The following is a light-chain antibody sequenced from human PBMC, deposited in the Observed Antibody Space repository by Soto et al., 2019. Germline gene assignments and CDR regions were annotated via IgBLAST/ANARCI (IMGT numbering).Light chain of an antibody. CDR3: QHYHNWFPCT. CDR1: QSISNN. CDR2: GAS. V-gene: IGKV3-15*01. Sequence: EIVMTQSPATLSLSPGERATLSCRASQSISNNLAWYQQKPGQAPRLHMYGASTRATSIPARFIGSGSVTKVTLTISSKQSDDFAVYYCQHYHNWFPCTFVQGTKVDIK. J-gene: IGKJ1*01.